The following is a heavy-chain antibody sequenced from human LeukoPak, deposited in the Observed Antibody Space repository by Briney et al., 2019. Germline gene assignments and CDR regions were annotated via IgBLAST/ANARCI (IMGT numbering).Heavy chain of an antibody. V-gene: IGHV1-8*01. Sequence: ASVKVSCKASGYAFTSYDLNWVLQDTGHRLVLIRCLNPNSGNTGYAQKFQGRVTMTRNTSISTAYMELSSLRSEDTAVYYCARGDKVRVLRGYFDPWGQGTLVTVSS. J-gene: IGHJ5*02. CDR2: LNPNSGNT. CDR3: ARGDKVRVLRGYFDP. D-gene: IGHD6-13*01. CDR1: GYAFTSYD.